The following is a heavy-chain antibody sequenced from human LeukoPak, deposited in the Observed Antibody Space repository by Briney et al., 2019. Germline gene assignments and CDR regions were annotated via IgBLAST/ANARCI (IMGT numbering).Heavy chain of an antibody. CDR3: AKAPPGLSLDS. Sequence: PGRSLRLSCAASGFTFRAYGMHWVRQAPGKGLEWVAVISNDGSIKHYADSVKGRFTISRDNSKNTLFLQMDSLSVEDTAVYYCAKAPPGLSLDSWGQGTLVTVSS. CDR2: ISNDGSIK. D-gene: IGHD1-14*01. J-gene: IGHJ4*02. V-gene: IGHV3-30*18. CDR1: GFTFRAYG.